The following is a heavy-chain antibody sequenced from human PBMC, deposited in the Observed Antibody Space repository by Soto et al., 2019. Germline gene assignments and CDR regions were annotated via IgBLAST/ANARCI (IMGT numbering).Heavy chain of an antibody. CDR1: GYTLTELS. CDR3: ATAGYYYDSSGYYLYYGMDV. D-gene: IGHD3-22*01. V-gene: IGHV1-24*01. Sequence: ASVKVSCKVSGYTLTELSMHWVRQAPGKGLEWMGGFDPEDGETIYAQKFQGRVTMTEDTSTDTAYMELSSLRSEDPAVYYCATAGYYYDSSGYYLYYGMDVWGQGTTVTVSS. CDR2: FDPEDGET. J-gene: IGHJ6*02.